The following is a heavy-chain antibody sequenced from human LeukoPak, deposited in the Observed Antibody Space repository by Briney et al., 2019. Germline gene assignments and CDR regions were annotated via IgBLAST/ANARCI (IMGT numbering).Heavy chain of an antibody. D-gene: IGHD5-18*01. CDR1: GGSIRSYY. Sequence: SETLSLTCTVSGGSIRSYYWSWIRQPPGRGLEWIGYIYYIGSTNYNPSLKSRVTISVDTSKNQFSLKLSSVTAADTAVYYCARHVTKAMAPNYFDYWGQGTLVTVSS. CDR3: ARHVTKAMAPNYFDY. CDR2: IYYIGST. J-gene: IGHJ4*02. V-gene: IGHV4-59*08.